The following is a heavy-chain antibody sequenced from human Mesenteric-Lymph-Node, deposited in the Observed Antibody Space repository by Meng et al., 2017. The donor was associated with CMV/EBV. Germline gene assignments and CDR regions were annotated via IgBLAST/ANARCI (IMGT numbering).Heavy chain of an antibody. J-gene: IGHJ4*02. V-gene: IGHV2-5*01. D-gene: IGHD5-18*01. Sequence: GFSLSTIGVAVGWVRQPPGRALELLALIYGNDDKRYSPSLKNRLTITSDTSKNQVVLTLTNMDPVDTATYYCAHGAIGQLWKYYFDYWAQGTLVTVSS. CDR3: AHGAIGQLWKYYFDY. CDR1: GFSLSTIGVA. CDR2: IYGNDDK.